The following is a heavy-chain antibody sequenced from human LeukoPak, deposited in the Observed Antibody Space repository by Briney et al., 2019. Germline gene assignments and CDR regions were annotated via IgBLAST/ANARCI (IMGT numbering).Heavy chain of an antibody. J-gene: IGHJ2*01. Sequence: GGSLRLSCAASVFTFSSYAMSWVRQAPGKGLEWVSAISGSGGSTYYAYSVKGRFTISRDNSKNTLYLQMNSLRAEDTAVYYCAKAPPRQLVLLDLWGRGTLVTVSS. CDR3: AKAPPRQLVLLDL. V-gene: IGHV3-23*01. CDR2: ISGSGGST. D-gene: IGHD6-13*01. CDR1: VFTFSSYA.